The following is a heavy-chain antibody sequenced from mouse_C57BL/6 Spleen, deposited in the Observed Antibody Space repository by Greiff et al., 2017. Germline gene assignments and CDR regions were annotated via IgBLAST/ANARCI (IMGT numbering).Heavy chain of an antibody. J-gene: IGHJ2*01. CDR3: ARLGYYGSSYGGY. CDR2: IHPNSGST. Sequence: VQLQQPGAELVKPGASVKLSCKASGYTFTSYWMHWVKQRPGQGLEWIGMIHPNSGSTNYNEKFKSKSTLTVDKSSSTAYMQLSSLTSEDSAVYYCARLGYYGSSYGGYWGQGTTLTVSS. D-gene: IGHD1-1*01. CDR1: GYTFTSYW. V-gene: IGHV1-64*01.